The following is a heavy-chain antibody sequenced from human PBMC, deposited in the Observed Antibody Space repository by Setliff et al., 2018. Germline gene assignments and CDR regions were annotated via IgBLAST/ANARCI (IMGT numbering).Heavy chain of an antibody. CDR2: INNYSFKT. V-gene: IGHV1-18*01. CDR1: GYTFTNYG. CDR3: ARINFYVSSGYYYAPDF. J-gene: IGHJ4*02. Sequence: ASVKVSCKTSGYTFTNYGITWVRQAPGQGLEWMGWINNYSFKTNYPQKFLGRVTVTTDTSTGTAYMELGSLTSDDTAIYYCARINFYVSSGYYYAPDFWGQGTLVT. D-gene: IGHD3-22*01.